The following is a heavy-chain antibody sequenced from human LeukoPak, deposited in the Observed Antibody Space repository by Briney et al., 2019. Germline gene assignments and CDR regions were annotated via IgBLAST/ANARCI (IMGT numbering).Heavy chain of an antibody. CDR2: FDPEDGET. CDR1: GYTLTELS. V-gene: IGHV1-24*01. J-gene: IGHJ5*02. D-gene: IGHD2-8*01. CDR3: ARDGVHSATNWFDP. Sequence: ASVKVSCKVSGYTLTELSMHWVRQAPGKGLEWMGGFDPEDGETIYAQKFQGRVTITADESTSTAYMELSSLRSEDTAVYYCARDGVHSATNWFDPWGQGTLVTVSS.